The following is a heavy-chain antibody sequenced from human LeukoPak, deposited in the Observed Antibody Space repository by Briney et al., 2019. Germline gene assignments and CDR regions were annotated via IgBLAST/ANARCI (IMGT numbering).Heavy chain of an antibody. CDR1: GGSIRSGSHY. Sequence: SETLSLTCTVSGGSIRSGSHYWAWIRQPRGKGLEWIGSIYYSGSTYYNPSLENRVTISMDTPKNHFSLKLSSLSAADTSVYYCAKRDDSGGNLVDLWGQGTLVTVS. CDR3: AKRDDSGGNLVDL. J-gene: IGHJ4*02. CDR2: IYYSGST. V-gene: IGHV4-39*02. D-gene: IGHD3-22*01.